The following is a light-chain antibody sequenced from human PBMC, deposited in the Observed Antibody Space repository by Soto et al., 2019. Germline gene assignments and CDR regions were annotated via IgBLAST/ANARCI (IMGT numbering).Light chain of an antibody. V-gene: IGKV2-30*01. J-gene: IGKJ2*01. CDR2: EVS. CDR3: MQGTYWPYT. Sequence: LVMTQSPLFLPVTLGQSASISCTSRESLVYSDGNTYLNWFHQRPGQPPRRLIHEVSNRDSGVPDSFSASGSDTNFTLIINTVESEDVGVYYCMQGTYWPYTLGQGTNLE. CDR1: ESLVYSDGNTY.